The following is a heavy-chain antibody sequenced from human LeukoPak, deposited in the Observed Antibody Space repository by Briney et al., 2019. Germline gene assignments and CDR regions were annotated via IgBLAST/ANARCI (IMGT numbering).Heavy chain of an antibody. CDR2: ITRSSSYI. CDR1: GFSFSSYS. CDR3: ARAGIQVSGSYVGTDDCFDI. V-gene: IGHV3-21*01. D-gene: IGHD3-16*01. J-gene: IGHJ3*02. Sequence: PGGSLRLSCAASGFSFSSYSMNWVRQAPGTGLEWVSSITRSSSYIFYADSVKGRFTISRDKAKNSLYLQMNRLRAEDTAVYYCARAGIQVSGSYVGTDDCFDIWGQGTLVTVSS.